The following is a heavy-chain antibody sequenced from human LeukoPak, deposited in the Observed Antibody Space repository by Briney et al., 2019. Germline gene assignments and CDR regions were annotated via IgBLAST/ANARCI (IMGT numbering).Heavy chain of an antibody. V-gene: IGHV3-23*01. Sequence: PGGSLRLSCAASGFTFSSYAMSWVRQAPGKGLEWVSAISDNGGGTRYADSVKGRFTISRDTSKNTLHLQMSSLRAEDTAVYYCARDWAGGSGRFDYWGQGTLVTVSS. D-gene: IGHD1-26*01. CDR1: GFTFSSYA. CDR3: ARDWAGGSGRFDY. CDR2: ISDNGGGT. J-gene: IGHJ4*02.